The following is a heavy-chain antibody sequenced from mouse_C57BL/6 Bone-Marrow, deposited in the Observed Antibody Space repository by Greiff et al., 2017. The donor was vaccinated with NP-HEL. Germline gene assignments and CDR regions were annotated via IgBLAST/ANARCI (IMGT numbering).Heavy chain of an antibody. V-gene: IGHV5-4*01. J-gene: IGHJ3*01. CDR3: ARDFRAY. CDR2: ISDGGSYT. Sequence: EVQLQESGGGLVKPGGSLKLSCAASGFTFSSYAMSWVRQTPEKRLEWVATISDGGSYTYYPDNVKGRFTISRDNAKNNLYLQMSHLKSEDTAMYYCARDFRAYWGQGTLVTVSA. CDR1: GFTFSSYA.